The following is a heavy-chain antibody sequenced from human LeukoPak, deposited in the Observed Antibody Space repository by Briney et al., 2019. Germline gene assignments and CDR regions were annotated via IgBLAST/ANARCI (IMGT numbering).Heavy chain of an antibody. Sequence: PGRSLRLSCAASGXTFSSYGMHWVRQAPGKGLEWVAVISYDGSNKYYADSVKGRFTISRDNSKNTLYLQMNSLRAEDTAVYYCASSADYGDYWGQGTLVTVSS. V-gene: IGHV3-30*03. CDR2: ISYDGSNK. CDR1: GXTFSSYG. J-gene: IGHJ4*02. CDR3: ASSADYGDY.